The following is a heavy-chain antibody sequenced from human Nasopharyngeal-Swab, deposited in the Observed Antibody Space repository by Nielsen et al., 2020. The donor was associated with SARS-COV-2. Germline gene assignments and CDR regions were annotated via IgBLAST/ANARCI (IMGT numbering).Heavy chain of an antibody. V-gene: IGHV3-53*01. CDR3: ARDLGGGYCTTTSGPGS. J-gene: IGHJ1*01. CDR1: SSYS. D-gene: IGHD2-2*01. CDR2: TESGGTT. Sequence: SSYSWGWIRHPPGKGLEWVSVTESGGTTHYADSFKGRFSNSRDSSTNTLYLQLNNVRAEDTAVYYCARDLGGGYCTTTSGPGSWGQGTLVTVSS.